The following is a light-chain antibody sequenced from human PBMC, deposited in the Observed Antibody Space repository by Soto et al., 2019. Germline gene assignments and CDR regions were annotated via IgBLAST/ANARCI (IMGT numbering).Light chain of an antibody. CDR1: QRISSY. CDR2: AAS. J-gene: IGKJ1*01. Sequence: DIQMTQSPSSLSASVGDRVTITCRASQRISSYLNWYQQKPGKAPKLLIFAASILQSGDPSRFSGSGSGTDFTLTISSLQPEDIATYYCQQNYRTGAFGQGTKVEIK. V-gene: IGKV1-39*01. CDR3: QQNYRTGA.